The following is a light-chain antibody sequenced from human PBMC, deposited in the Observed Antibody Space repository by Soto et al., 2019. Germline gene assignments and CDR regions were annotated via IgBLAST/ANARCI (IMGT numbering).Light chain of an antibody. V-gene: IGKV1-5*03. CDR2: KAS. CDR1: QSISSW. CDR3: QQYNSYDPT. Sequence: DIQMTQSPSTLSASVGDRVTITCRASQSISSWLAWYQQKPGKAPKLLIYKASSLESGVPSRFSGSGSGTELTLTISSLQPDDFATYYCQQYNSYDPTFGQGTKVEIK. J-gene: IGKJ1*01.